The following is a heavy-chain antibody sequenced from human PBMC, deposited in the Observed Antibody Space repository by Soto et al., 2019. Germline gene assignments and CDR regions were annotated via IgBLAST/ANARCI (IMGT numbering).Heavy chain of an antibody. CDR2: FDPEDGET. D-gene: IGHD3-10*01. Sequence: ASVKVSCKVSGYTLTELSMHWVRQAPGKGLEWMGGFDPEDGETIYAQKFQGRVTMTEDTSTDTAYMELSSLRSEDTAVYYCAREIYGSGSYLAVPRAFDIWGQGTMVTVSS. V-gene: IGHV1-24*01. J-gene: IGHJ3*02. CDR1: GYTLTELS. CDR3: AREIYGSGSYLAVPRAFDI.